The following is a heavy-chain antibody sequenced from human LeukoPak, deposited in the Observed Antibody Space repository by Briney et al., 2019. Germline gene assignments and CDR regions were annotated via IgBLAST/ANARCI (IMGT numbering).Heavy chain of an antibody. D-gene: IGHD6-6*01. V-gene: IGHV1-2*02. Sequence: ASVKVSCKASGYTFTSYGISWVRQAPGQGLEWMGWINPNSGGTNYAHKFQGRVTMTRDTSISTAYMELSRLRSDDTAVYYCTRFAHKGLSSSSGAFDIWGQGTMVTVSS. CDR3: TRFAHKGLSSSSGAFDI. CDR2: INPNSGGT. J-gene: IGHJ3*02. CDR1: GYTFTSYG.